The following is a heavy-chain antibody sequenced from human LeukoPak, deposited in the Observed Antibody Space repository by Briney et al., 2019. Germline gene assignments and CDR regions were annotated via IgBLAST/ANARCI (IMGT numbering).Heavy chain of an antibody. J-gene: IGHJ5*02. D-gene: IGHD3-3*01. CDR3: ARDWGYDFWSGYYP. CDR1: GFTFSEYW. CDR2: IKKDGSEK. V-gene: IGHV3-7*01. Sequence: GGSLRLSCAASGFTFSEYWMSWLRQAPGKGLEWVANIKKDGSEKHYVDSVKGRFTISRDNAKNSLYLQMSSLRAEDTAVYYCARDWGYDFWSGYYPWGQGTLVTVSS.